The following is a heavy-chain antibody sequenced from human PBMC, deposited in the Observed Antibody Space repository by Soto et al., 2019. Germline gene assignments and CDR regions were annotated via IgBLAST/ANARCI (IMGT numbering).Heavy chain of an antibody. Sequence: QVQLVQSGAEVKKPGASVKVSCKASGYTFTSYYMHWVRQAPGQGLEWMGIINPRGGSTSYAQKFQGRVTMTRDTSTSTVYSELSSLRSEDTAVYYCARDEGYCSGGSCYSLDYWGQGTLVTVSS. V-gene: IGHV1-46*03. CDR2: INPRGGST. D-gene: IGHD2-15*01. J-gene: IGHJ4*02. CDR1: GYTFTSYY. CDR3: ARDEGYCSGGSCYSLDY.